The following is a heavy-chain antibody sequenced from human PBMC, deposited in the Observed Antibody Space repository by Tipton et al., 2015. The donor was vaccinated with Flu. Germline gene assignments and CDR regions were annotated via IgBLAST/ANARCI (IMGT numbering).Heavy chain of an antibody. CDR3: ARRDYSNYVSDPKSWFDP. V-gene: IGHV4-39*07. CDR2: VHHLGNT. Sequence: TLSLTCTVSGDSMNSGNYYWVWIRQHLGKGLEWIGSVHHLGNTYYNPSFRSRVTISVDTSKNQFSLNLKSVTAADMAVYYCARRDYSNYVSDPKSWFDPWGQGTLVAVSS. D-gene: IGHD4-11*01. J-gene: IGHJ5*02. CDR1: GDSMNSGNYY.